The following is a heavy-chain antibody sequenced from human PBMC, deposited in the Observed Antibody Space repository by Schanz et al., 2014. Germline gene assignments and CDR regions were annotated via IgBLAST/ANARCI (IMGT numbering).Heavy chain of an antibody. V-gene: IGHV3-48*04. CDR3: ARVALPGYSSPRDAFDI. D-gene: IGHD5-18*01. Sequence: EVQLVESGGGLVKPGGSLRLSCATSGFTLNNAWMNWVRQAPGKGLQWVSVIGVDGTTTYYADSVKGRFTISRDNAKNSLYLQMNGLRAEDTAVYYCARVALPGYSSPRDAFDIWGQGTMVTVSS. CDR2: IGVDGTTT. CDR1: GFTLNNAW. J-gene: IGHJ3*02.